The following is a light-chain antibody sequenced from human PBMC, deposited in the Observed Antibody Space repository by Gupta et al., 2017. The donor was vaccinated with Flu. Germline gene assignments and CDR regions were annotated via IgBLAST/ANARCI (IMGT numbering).Light chain of an antibody. V-gene: IGLV2-14*01. CDR1: SSDIGGYDY. Sequence: QSALTQPASVSGSPGQSIAISCTRTSSDIGGYDYVSWYQQHPGKAPKLILFEVSRRPAGSSDRFSGSMSGTTASLITAGLLAEDVAFYYCSSYTTANTVVVFGGGTKLTVL. CDR2: EVS. CDR3: SSYTTANTVVV. J-gene: IGLJ2*01.